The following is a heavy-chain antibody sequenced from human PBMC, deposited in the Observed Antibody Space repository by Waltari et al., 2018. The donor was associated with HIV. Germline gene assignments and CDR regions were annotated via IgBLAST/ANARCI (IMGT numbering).Heavy chain of an antibody. CDR3: ARESFGGNPRRYYYGMDV. V-gene: IGHV1-18*01. CDR2: ISAYNGNT. Sequence: GAEVKKPGASVKVSCKASGYTFTSYGISWVRQAPGQGLEWMGWISAYNGNTNYAQKLQGRVTMTTDTSTSTAYMELRSLRSDDTAVYYCARESFGGNPRRYYYGMDVWGQGTTVTVSS. J-gene: IGHJ6*02. CDR1: GYTFTSYG. D-gene: IGHD2-15*01.